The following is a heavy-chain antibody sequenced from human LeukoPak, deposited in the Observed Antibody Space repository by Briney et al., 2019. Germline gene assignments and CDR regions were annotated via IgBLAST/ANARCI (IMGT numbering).Heavy chain of an antibody. CDR3: ARAGYSSSWYESPYYYYGMDV. D-gene: IGHD6-13*01. CDR1: GFTFSDYY. J-gene: IGHJ6*02. V-gene: IGHV3-11*01. CDR2: ISSSGSTI. Sequence: GGSLRLSCAASGFTFSDYYMSWIRQAPGKGLEWVSYISSSGSTIYYADSVKGRFTISRDNAKNSLYLQVNSLRAEDTAVYYCARAGYSSSWYESPYYYYGMDVWGQGTTVTVSS.